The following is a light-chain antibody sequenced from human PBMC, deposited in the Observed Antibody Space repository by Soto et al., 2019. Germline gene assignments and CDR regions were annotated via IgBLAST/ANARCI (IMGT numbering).Light chain of an antibody. CDR1: SSDVGGYNY. V-gene: IGLV2-8*01. CDR3: SSYSGTNYHYV. J-gene: IGLJ1*01. Sequence: QSVLTQPPSASGSFGQSATISRTGTSSDVGGYNYVSWYHQHPGKAPKLMIYEVSERPSGVPDRFSGSKSGNTASLTVSGLQADDEADYYCSSYSGTNYHYVFGTGTKVTVL. CDR2: EVS.